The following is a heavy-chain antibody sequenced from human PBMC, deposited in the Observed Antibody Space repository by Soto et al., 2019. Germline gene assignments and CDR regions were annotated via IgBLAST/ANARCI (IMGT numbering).Heavy chain of an antibody. CDR3: ARDHCSSTSCHRGVDY. CDR2: IKQDGSEK. Sequence: PGGSLRLSCAASGFTFSSYWMSWVRQAPGKGLEWVANIKQDGSEKYYVDSVKGRFTISRDNAKNSLYLQMNSLRAEDTAVYYCARDHCSSTSCHRGVDYWGQGTLVTVSS. V-gene: IGHV3-7*03. D-gene: IGHD2-2*01. CDR1: GFTFSSYW. J-gene: IGHJ4*02.